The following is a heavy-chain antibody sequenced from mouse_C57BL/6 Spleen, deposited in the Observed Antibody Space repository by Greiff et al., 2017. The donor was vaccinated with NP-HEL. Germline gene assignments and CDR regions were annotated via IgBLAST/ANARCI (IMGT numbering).Heavy chain of an antibody. CDR2: IRNKANGYTT. CDR3: ARLGFYYYAMDY. J-gene: IGHJ4*01. CDR1: GFTFTDYY. Sequence: EVQRVESGGGLVQPGGSLSLSCAASGFTFTDYYMSWVRQPPGKALEWLGFIRNKANGYTTEYSASVKGRFTISRDNSQSILYLQMNALRAEDSATYYCARLGFYYYAMDYWGQGTSVTVSS. V-gene: IGHV7-3*01.